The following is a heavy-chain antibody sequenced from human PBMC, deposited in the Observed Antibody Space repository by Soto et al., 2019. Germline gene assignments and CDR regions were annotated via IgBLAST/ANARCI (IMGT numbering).Heavy chain of an antibody. D-gene: IGHD6-19*01. CDR3: ARTSLGEVAGTTIDY. J-gene: IGHJ4*02. CDR1: GYTFTSYG. Sequence: ASVKVSCKASGYTFTSYGISWVRQAPGQGLEWMGWISAYNGNANYAQKLQGRVTMTTDTSTSTAYMELRSLRSDDTAVYYCARTSLGEVAGTTIDYWGQGTLVTVSS. V-gene: IGHV1-18*01. CDR2: ISAYNGNA.